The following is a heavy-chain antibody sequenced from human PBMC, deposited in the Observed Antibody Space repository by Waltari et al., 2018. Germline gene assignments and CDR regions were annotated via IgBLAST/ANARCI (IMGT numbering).Heavy chain of an antibody. V-gene: IGHV1-2*06. Sequence: QVQLVQSGAEVKKPGASVKVSCKASGYTFTGYYMHWVRQAPGQGLEWMGRINPHSGGTNYAQKFQGRVTMTRDTSISTAYMELRRLRSDDTAVYYCAILRGSSGWYGYWGQGTLVTVSS. CDR2: INPHSGGT. CDR3: AILRGSSGWYGY. D-gene: IGHD6-19*01. CDR1: GYTFTGYY. J-gene: IGHJ4*02.